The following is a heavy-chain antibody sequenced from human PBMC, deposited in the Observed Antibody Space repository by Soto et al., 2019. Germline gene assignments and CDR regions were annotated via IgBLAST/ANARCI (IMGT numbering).Heavy chain of an antibody. V-gene: IGHV4-59*08. D-gene: IGHD2-15*01. CDR2: IYYSGST. J-gene: IGHJ5*02. CDR1: GGSISSYY. CDR3: ARSFPGYCSGGSCYPYNWFDP. Sequence: PSETLSLTCTVSGGSISSYYWSWIRQPPGKGLEWIGYIYYSGSTNYNPSLKSRVTISVDTSKNQFSLKLSSVTAADTAVYYCARSFPGYCSGGSCYPYNWFDPWGQGTLVTVSS.